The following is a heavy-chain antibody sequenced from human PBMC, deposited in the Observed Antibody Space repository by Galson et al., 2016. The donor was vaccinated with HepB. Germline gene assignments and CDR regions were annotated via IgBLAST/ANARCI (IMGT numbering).Heavy chain of an antibody. D-gene: IGHD2-15*01. CDR3: TRDAAAAPFDS. CDR1: GFTFSDYW. J-gene: IGHJ4*02. Sequence: SLRLSCAASGFTFSDYWMHWVRQDPGTGLVWVSRITRDGTSTHYADSVRGRFTISRDNAKNTLYLQINSLRVEDTAVYYCTRDAAAAPFDSWGRGTLVTVSS. V-gene: IGHV3-74*01. CDR2: ITRDGTST.